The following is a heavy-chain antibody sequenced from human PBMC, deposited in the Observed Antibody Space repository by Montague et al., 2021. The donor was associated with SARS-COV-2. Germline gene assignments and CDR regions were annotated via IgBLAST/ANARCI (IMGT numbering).Heavy chain of an antibody. CDR3: ARHVYDILTGYYTYWYFDL. CDR1: GGSISSSSYY. V-gene: IGHV4-39*01. CDR2: IYYSGST. J-gene: IGHJ2*01. D-gene: IGHD3-9*01. Sequence: SETLSLTCTVSGGSISSSSYYWGWIRQPPGKGLEWIGSIYYSGSTYYNPFLKSRVTISVDTSKNQFSLKLSSVTAADTAVYYCARHVYDILTGYYTYWYFDLWGRGTLVTVSS.